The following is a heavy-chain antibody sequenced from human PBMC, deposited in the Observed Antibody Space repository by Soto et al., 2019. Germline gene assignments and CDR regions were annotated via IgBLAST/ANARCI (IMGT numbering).Heavy chain of an antibody. CDR1: GYSFTSYW. CDR2: IYPGDSDT. V-gene: IGHV5-51*01. CDR3: ARQVVVVPAAVYGMDV. Sequence: GESLKISCKGSGYSFTSYWIGWVRQMPGKGLEWMGIIYPGDSDTRYSPSFQGQVTISADKSISTAYLQWSSLKASDTAMYYCARQVVVVPAAVYGMDVWGQGTTVTVS. D-gene: IGHD2-2*01. J-gene: IGHJ6*02.